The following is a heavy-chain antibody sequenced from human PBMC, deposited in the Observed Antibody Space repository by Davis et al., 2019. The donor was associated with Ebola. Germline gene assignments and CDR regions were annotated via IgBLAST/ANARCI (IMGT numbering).Heavy chain of an antibody. CDR1: GFTFGDYA. D-gene: IGHD6-6*01. CDR2: ISWNSGSL. CDR3: AKARSGDQLVPVTFDV. Sequence: PGGSLRLSCAASGFTFGDYAMHWVRQAPGKGLEWVSGISWNSGSLRYADSVRGRFTISRDNGNNSLYLQMNSLRGEDTAFYYCAKARSGDQLVPVTFDVWGQGTLVSVSS. V-gene: IGHV3-9*01. J-gene: IGHJ3*01.